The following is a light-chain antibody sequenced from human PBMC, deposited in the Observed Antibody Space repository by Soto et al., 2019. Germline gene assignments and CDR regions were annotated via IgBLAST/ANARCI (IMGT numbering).Light chain of an antibody. CDR3: QQYHHWPVT. V-gene: IGKV3-15*01. Sequence: EIVMTQSPATLSVSPGERVTLSCRASQSVTRNLAWYQHTPGQSPRLLISAASSGATGLPSRFSGSGSGTDFTLTIISLQSEDAAVYYCQQYHHWPVTFGGGTKVEIK. CDR1: QSVTRN. CDR2: AAS. J-gene: IGKJ4*01.